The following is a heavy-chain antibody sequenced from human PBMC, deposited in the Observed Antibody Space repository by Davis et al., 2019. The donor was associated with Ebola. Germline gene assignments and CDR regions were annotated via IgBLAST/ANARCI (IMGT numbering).Heavy chain of an antibody. CDR2: IYPGDSDT. CDR3: ARHLRYHFDWLSQRNWFDP. Sequence: GESLKIYCKGSGYSFTSYWIGWVSQMPGKGLEWMGIIYPGDSDTRYSPSFQGQVTISADKSISTAYLQWSSLKASDTAMYYCARHLRYHFDWLSQRNWFDPWGQGTLVTVSS. CDR1: GYSFTSYW. D-gene: IGHD3-9*01. J-gene: IGHJ5*02. V-gene: IGHV5-51*01.